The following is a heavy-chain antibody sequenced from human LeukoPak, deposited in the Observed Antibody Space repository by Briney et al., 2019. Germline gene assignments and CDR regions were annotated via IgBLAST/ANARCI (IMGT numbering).Heavy chain of an antibody. CDR2: ISYDGSNK. J-gene: IGHJ6*02. CDR1: GFTFSSYW. Sequence: PGGSLRLSCAASGFTFSSYWMSWFRQAPGKGLEWVAVISYDGSNKYHADSVKGRFTISRDNSKNTLYLQMNSLRAEDTAVYYCARGGGNHYYGMDVWGQGTTVTVSS. D-gene: IGHD2-15*01. CDR3: ARGGGNHYYGMDV. V-gene: IGHV3-30-3*01.